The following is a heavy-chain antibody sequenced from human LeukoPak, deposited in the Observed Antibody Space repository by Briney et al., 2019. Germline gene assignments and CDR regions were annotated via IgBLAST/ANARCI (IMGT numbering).Heavy chain of an antibody. CDR1: GGTFSSYA. J-gene: IGHJ3*02. Sequence: SVKVSCKPSGGTFSSYAISWVRQAPGQGLEWMGGIIAIFGTANYAQKSQGRVTITADQPTSTAYMELSSLRSEDTAVYYCARRPNYYDSSGYVGAFDIWGQGTMVTVSS. CDR2: IIAIFGTA. D-gene: IGHD3-22*01. V-gene: IGHV1-69*01. CDR3: ARRPNYYDSSGYVGAFDI.